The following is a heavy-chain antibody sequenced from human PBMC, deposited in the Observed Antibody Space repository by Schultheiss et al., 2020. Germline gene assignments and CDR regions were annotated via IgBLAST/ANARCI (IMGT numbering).Heavy chain of an antibody. Sequence: SETLSLTCTVSGYSISSGYYWGWIRQPPGKGLEWIGSIYHSGSTYYNPSLKSRVTISVDTSKNQFSLKLSSVTAADTDVYYCARVHIGSYYDYWGQGTLVTVSS. J-gene: IGHJ4*02. V-gene: IGHV4-38-2*02. CDR1: GYSISSGYY. CDR2: IYHSGST. D-gene: IGHD1-26*01. CDR3: ARVHIGSYYDY.